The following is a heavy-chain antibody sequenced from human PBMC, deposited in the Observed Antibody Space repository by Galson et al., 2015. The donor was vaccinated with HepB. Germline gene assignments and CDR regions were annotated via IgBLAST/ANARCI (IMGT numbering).Heavy chain of an antibody. Sequence: SLRLSCAAFGFSFSNYGMHWVRQAPGKGLEWVALIWYDGSNKYYADSVKGRFTISRDNSQRTLHLQMNSLRAEDTAVYYCARSVYQLPPPVRFGMDVWAKGPRSPSP. V-gene: IGHV3-33*01. D-gene: IGHD2-2*01. CDR3: ARSVYQLPPPVRFGMDV. CDR1: GFSFSNYG. CDR2: IWYDGSNK. J-gene: IGHJ6*02.